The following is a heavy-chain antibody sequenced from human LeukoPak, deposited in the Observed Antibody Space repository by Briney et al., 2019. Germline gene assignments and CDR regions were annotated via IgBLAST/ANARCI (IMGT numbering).Heavy chain of an antibody. CDR2: IWSDGNKK. D-gene: IGHD5-24*01. V-gene: IGHV3-33*01. CDR3: ARVGRWLQSGIDY. Sequence: GESLRLSCEASGFTFSDYGMHWVRQAPGKGLEWVAVIWSDGNKKYNADSVKGRFTISRDNSKNTLYLQMNTLRAEDTAVYYCARVGRWLQSGIDYWGQGTLVTVSS. CDR1: GFTFSDYG. J-gene: IGHJ4*02.